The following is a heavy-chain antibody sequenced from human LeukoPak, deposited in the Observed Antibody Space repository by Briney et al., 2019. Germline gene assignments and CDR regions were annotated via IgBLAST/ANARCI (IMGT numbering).Heavy chain of an antibody. CDR3: ASVRSGWLFDY. D-gene: IGHD6-19*01. CDR1: GFTFDSYA. J-gene: IGHJ4*02. Sequence: PGGSLRLSCAASGFTFDSYAMNWVRQAPGKGLEWVSGLSGSGGSTYYADSVKGRFTISRDNSKNTLYLQMNSLRAEDTAVYYCASVRSGWLFDYWGQGTLVTVSS. V-gene: IGHV3-23*01. CDR2: LSGSGGST.